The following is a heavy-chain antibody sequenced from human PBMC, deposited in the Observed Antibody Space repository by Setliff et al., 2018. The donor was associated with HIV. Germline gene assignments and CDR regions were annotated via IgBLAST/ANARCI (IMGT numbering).Heavy chain of an antibody. D-gene: IGHD3-10*01. J-gene: IGHJ4*02. CDR2: SYYSRSS. CDR1: VDASISSYY. Sequence: SETLSLTCTVSVDASISSYYWGWIRQPPGKGLEWIASSYYSRSSYYNPSLNSRVAISMDTSKNQLSLWLTSVTAADTAVYYCVRHDPEGTLSFGEVSSLPNFDFWGQGTLVTVSS. V-gene: IGHV4-39*01. CDR3: VRHDPEGTLSFGEVSSLPNFDF.